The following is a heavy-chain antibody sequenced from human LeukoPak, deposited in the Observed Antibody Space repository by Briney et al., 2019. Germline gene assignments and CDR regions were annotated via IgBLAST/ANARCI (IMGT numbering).Heavy chain of an antibody. CDR3: VYCSGGSCYSLDY. CDR1: GYSFTSYW. J-gene: IGHJ4*02. D-gene: IGHD2-15*01. CDR2: IYPGDSDT. V-gene: IGHV5-51*01. Sequence: GESLKISCKGSGYSFTSYWISWVRQMPGKGLEWMGIIYPGDSDTRYSPSFQGQVTISADKSISTAYLQWSSLKASDTAMYYCVYCSGGSCYSLDYWGQGTLVTVSS.